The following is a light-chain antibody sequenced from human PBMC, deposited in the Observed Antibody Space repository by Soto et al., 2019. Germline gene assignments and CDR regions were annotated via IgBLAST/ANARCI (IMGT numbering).Light chain of an antibody. CDR2: GAS. CDR3: QQSSSTPLT. Sequence: IHMTQSPSSLSASVGDRVTLTCWASETISHYLNWYQQKPGKAPKLLIYGASKLQSGVPSRFSASGSGTDFTLTIASLQAEDFATYYCQQSSSTPLTFGGGTKVEVK. J-gene: IGKJ4*01. CDR1: ETISHY. V-gene: IGKV1-39*01.